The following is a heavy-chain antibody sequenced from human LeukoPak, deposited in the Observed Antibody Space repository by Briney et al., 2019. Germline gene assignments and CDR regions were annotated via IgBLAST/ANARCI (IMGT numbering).Heavy chain of an antibody. Sequence: SETLSLTCTVSGGSISSYYWRWIRQPPGKGLEGIGYIYYSGSTNYNPSLKSRVTISVDTSKNQFSLKLSSVTAADTAVYYCARRQWTGAFDIWGQGTMVTVSS. V-gene: IGHV4-59*08. D-gene: IGHD2-8*01. CDR3: ARRQWTGAFDI. CDR1: GGSISSYY. J-gene: IGHJ3*02. CDR2: IYYSGST.